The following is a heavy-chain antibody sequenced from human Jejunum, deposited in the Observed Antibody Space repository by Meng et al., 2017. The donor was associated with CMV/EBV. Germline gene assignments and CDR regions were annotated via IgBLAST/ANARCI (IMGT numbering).Heavy chain of an antibody. J-gene: IGHJ6*02. CDR1: YG. CDR2: ISGYNGNT. CDR3: ARPVPAAISWGPTYYGMDV. V-gene: IGHV1-18*01. Sequence: YGRSWVRRAPGQGLEWMGWISGYNGNTKYAQRFQGRVSITADTSTNSVFMELRSLTSDDTAVYYCARPVPAAISWGPTYYGMDVWGQGTTVTVSS. D-gene: IGHD2-2*01.